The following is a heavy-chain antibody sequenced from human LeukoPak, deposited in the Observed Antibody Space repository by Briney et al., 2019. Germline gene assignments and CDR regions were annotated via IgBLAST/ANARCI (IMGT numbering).Heavy chain of an antibody. V-gene: IGHV4-34*01. Sequence: SETLSLTCAVYGGSFSGYYWSWIRQPPGKGLEWIGEINHSGSTNYNPSLKSRVTISLDTSKNQFSLKLSSVTAADTAVYYCARGPSIQLWSDPYYYYGMDVWGQGTTVTVSS. CDR3: ARGPSIQLWSDPYYYYGMDV. CDR2: INHSGST. D-gene: IGHD5-18*01. J-gene: IGHJ6*02. CDR1: GGSFSGYY.